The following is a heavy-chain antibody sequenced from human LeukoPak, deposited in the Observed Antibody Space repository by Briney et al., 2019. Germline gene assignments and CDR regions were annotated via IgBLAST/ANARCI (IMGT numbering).Heavy chain of an antibody. CDR3: VRGTHPSRMDYYYGMDF. J-gene: IGHJ6*04. CDR1: GGSITSGGFS. D-gene: IGHD1-1*01. Sequence: SETLSLTCAVSGGSITSGGFSWNWVRQPPGKGLEWIGFLYHSGTTSYNPSLRGRATISLDRSKNYFSLKLYSVTAADTAVYYCVRGTHPSRMDYYYGMDFWGKGTTVIVSS. CDR2: LYHSGTT. V-gene: IGHV4-30-2*01.